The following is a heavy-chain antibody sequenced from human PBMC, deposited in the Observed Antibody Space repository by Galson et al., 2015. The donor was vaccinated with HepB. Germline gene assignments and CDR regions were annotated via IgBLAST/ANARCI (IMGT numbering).Heavy chain of an antibody. CDR3: ARAWGRGWDAFDI. Sequence: SLRLSCAASGFTFSSYSMNWVRQAPGKGLEWVSYISSSSSTIYYADSVKGRFTISRDNAKNSLYLQMNSLRAEDTAVYYCARAWGRGWDAFDIWGQGTMVTVSS. CDR1: GFTFSSYS. D-gene: IGHD6-19*01. J-gene: IGHJ3*02. CDR2: ISSSSSTI. V-gene: IGHV3-48*01.